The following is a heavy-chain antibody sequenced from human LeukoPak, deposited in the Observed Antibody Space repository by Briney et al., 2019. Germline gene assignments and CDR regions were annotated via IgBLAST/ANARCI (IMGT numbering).Heavy chain of an antibody. CDR1: GFTFSSYS. D-gene: IGHD3-22*01. Sequence: GGSVRLLCAASGFTFSSYSMNWVRQSRGKGLEGVSSISSSSRYIYYADSVKGRFTISRYNAKNPLYLQMNSLRAEDTAVYYCARVHDSSGYANAEFEYWGQGTLVTVSS. V-gene: IGHV3-21*01. J-gene: IGHJ4*02. CDR3: ARVHDSSGYANAEFEY. CDR2: ISSSSRYI.